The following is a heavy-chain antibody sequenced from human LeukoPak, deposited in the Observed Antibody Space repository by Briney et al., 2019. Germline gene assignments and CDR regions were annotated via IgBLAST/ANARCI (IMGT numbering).Heavy chain of an antibody. CDR3: AREVPFDY. V-gene: IGHV3-30*02. D-gene: IGHD4/OR15-4a*01. Sequence: GGSLRLSCAASEFTFSAYDMHWVRQAPGKGLEWVAYIRYDGSNKYYADSVKGRFTISRDNSKNTLYLQMNSLRAEDTAVYYCAREVPFDYWGQGTLVTVSS. CDR1: EFTFSAYD. J-gene: IGHJ4*02. CDR2: IRYDGSNK.